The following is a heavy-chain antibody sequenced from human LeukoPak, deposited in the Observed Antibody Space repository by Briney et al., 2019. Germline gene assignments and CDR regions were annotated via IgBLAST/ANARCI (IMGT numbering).Heavy chain of an antibody. J-gene: IGHJ6*02. D-gene: IGHD3-10*01. CDR3: ARQTARGRGVFYYYYGMDV. CDR2: IHSSLST. CDR1: GGSVSNPIYY. Sequence: PSETLSLTCTVSGGSVSNPIYYWTWIRQPPGQGLEWIGYIHSSLSTNYNPSLKSRVTMSVDTSKNQFSLKLSSVTAADTAVYYCARQTARGRGVFYYYYGMDVWGQGTTVTVSS. V-gene: IGHV4-61*01.